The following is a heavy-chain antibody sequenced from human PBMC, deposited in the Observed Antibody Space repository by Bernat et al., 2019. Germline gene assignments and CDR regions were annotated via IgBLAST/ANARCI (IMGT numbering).Heavy chain of an antibody. Sequence: EVQLLESGGGLVQPGGSLRLSCVASGFTFSNYAMSWVRQAPGKGLEWVSAITGGDATTHYADSVRGRFTISRDNSKNTLYLQMNSLRLEDTALFYCAKGALPRGHTIPDYWGLGTLVTLSS. CDR2: ITGGDATT. J-gene: IGHJ4*02. V-gene: IGHV3-23*01. CDR3: AKGALPRGHTIPDY. CDR1: GFTFSNYA. D-gene: IGHD3-10*01.